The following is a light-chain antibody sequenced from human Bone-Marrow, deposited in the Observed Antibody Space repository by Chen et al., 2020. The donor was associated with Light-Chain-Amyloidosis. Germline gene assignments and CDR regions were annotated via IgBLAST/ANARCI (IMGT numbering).Light chain of an antibody. CDR3: QSADSSGTYEVI. J-gene: IGLJ2*01. CDR1: DLPTKY. V-gene: IGLV3-25*03. CDR2: RDT. Sequence: SYELTQPPSVSVSPGKTARITCSGDDLPTKYAYWYQQKPGQAPVLVIHRDTERPSGISARFSGSSSGTTATLTISGVQAEDEADYHCQSADSSGTYEVIFGGGTKLTVL.